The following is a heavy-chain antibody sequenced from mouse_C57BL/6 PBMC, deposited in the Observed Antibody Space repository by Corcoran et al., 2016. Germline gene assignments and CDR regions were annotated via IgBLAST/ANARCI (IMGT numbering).Heavy chain of an antibody. CDR1: RYTFTDYY. CDR2: INPNNGGT. J-gene: IGHJ3*01. V-gene: IGHV1-26*01. CDR3: ATNGFAY. D-gene: IGHD4-1*01. Sequence: EVQLQQSGPELVKPGASVKISCKASRYTFTDYYMNWVKQSHGKSLEWIGDINPNNGGTSYNQKFKGKATLTVDKSSSTAYMELRSLTSEDSAVYYCATNGFAYWGQGTLVTVSA.